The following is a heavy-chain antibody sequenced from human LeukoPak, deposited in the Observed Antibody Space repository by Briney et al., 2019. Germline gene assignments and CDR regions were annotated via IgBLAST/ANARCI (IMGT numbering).Heavy chain of an antibody. CDR1: GFTFNNYG. V-gene: IGHV3-33*08. CDR2: IWYDGSNK. CDR3: ARDQEQWLVRDYYYGMDV. Sequence: PGKSLRLSCAASGFTFNNYGMHWVRQAPGKGLEWVAVIWYDGSNKYYADSVKGRFTISRDNSKNTLYLQMNSLRAEDTAAYYCARDQEQWLVRDYYYGMDVWGQGTTVTVSS. D-gene: IGHD6-19*01. J-gene: IGHJ6*02.